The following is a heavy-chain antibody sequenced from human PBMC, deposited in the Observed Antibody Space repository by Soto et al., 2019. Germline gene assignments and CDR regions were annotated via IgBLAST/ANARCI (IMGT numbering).Heavy chain of an antibody. CDR1: GFTFSSYW. D-gene: IGHD6-19*01. CDR3: ARGGWYPDY. J-gene: IGHJ4*02. V-gene: IGHV3-7*01. CDR2: IKQDGSEK. Sequence: GGSLRLSCAASGFTFSSYWMSWVRQAPEKGLEWVANIKQDGSEKYYVDSMKGRFSISRDNAKNSLYLQMDSLRAEDTAVYYCARGGWYPDYWGQGTLVTVSS.